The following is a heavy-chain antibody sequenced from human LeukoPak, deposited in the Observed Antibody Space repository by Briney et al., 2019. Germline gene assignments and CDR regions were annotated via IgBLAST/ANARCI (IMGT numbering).Heavy chain of an antibody. CDR3: ARDLGSLDDYGDYGAFDI. V-gene: IGHV1-69*13. Sequence: ASVKVSCKASGGTFSSYAISWVRQAPGQGLEWMGGIIPIFGTANYAQKFQGRVTITADESTSTAYMELSSLRSEDTAVYYCARDLGSLDDYGDYGAFDIWGQGTMVTVSS. CDR2: IIPIFGTA. CDR1: GGTFSSYA. D-gene: IGHD4-17*01. J-gene: IGHJ3*02.